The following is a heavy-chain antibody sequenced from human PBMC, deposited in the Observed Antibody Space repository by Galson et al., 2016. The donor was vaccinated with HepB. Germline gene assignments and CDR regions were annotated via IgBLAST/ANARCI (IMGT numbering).Heavy chain of an antibody. CDR2: ICGSCGDI. Sequence: SLRLSCAVSGITVHNVWMAWVRQAPGKGLEWVSTICGSCGDIDYADSVQGRFTISRDNSKNTLSLQMNSLRAEDTATYYCAIDPSHWIENPFALWGQGTLVTVSS. V-gene: IGHV3-23*01. CDR3: AIDPSHWIENPFAL. J-gene: IGHJ4*02. D-gene: IGHD2-2*03. CDR1: GITVHNVW.